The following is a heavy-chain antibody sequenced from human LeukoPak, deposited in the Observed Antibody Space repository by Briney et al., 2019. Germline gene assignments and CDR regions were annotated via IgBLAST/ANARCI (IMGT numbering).Heavy chain of an antibody. J-gene: IGHJ5*02. CDR3: AKNVIAAATRYNWFDP. CDR1: GFTFSSYA. D-gene: IGHD6-13*01. CDR2: ISGSGGST. Sequence: PGGSLRLSCAASGFTFSSYAMSWVRQAPGKGLEWVSAISGSGGSTYYADSVKGRFTISRDNSKNTLYLQMNSLRAEDTAVYYCAKNVIAAATRYNWFDPWGQGTLVTVSS. V-gene: IGHV3-23*01.